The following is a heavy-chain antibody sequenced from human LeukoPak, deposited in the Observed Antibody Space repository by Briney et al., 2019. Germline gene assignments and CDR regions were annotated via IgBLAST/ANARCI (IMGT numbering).Heavy chain of an antibody. Sequence: GGSLRLSCAASGFTFSSYWMSWVRQAPGKGLEWVANIKQDGSEKYYVDSVKGRFTISRDNAKNSLYLQMNSLRAEDTAVYCARESSSWYPYYYYYYMDVWGKGTTVTVSS. CDR2: IKQDGSEK. V-gene: IGHV3-7*01. CDR1: GFTFSSYW. J-gene: IGHJ6*03. CDR3: ARESSSWYPYYYYYYMDV. D-gene: IGHD6-13*01.